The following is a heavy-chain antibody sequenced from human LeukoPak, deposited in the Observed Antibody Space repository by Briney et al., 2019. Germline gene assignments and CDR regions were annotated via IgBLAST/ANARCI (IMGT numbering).Heavy chain of an antibody. J-gene: IGHJ5*01. V-gene: IGHV3-74*01. CDR3: GTSRWGGFLDS. Sequence: PGGSLRLSCVASTSYFTNYWMHWVRQVPGKGLTWVSRIDRDGIKADYADFVKGRFTISRHNAKNTVYLQMDNLRAEDTAVYYCGTSRWGGFLDSWGQGTLVTVSS. CDR2: IDRDGIKA. D-gene: IGHD5-12*01. CDR1: TSYFTNYW.